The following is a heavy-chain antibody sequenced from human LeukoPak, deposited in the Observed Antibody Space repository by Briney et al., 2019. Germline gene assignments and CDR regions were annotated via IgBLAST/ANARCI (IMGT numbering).Heavy chain of an antibody. V-gene: IGHV3-23*01. J-gene: IGHJ4*02. Sequence: GGSLRLSCAASGFTFSSYAMSWVRQAPGKGLEWVSAISGSGGSTYYADSVKGRFTISRDNAKNSLYLQMNSLRAEDTAAYYCARDPRYYDILTGSGPSDYWGQGTLVTVSS. CDR3: ARDPRYYDILTGSGPSDY. CDR1: GFTFSSYA. D-gene: IGHD3-9*01. CDR2: ISGSGGST.